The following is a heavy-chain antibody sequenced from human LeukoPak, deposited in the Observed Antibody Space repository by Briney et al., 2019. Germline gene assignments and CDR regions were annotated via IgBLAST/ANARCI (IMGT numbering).Heavy chain of an antibody. Sequence: GGSLRLSCAASGFTFDDYAMHWVRQVPGEGLEWVSLISGNGGNTYYADSVKGRFTISRDNSKNSLYLQMNSLRTEDTALYYCAKDISNWNSRHFDYWGQGTLVTVYS. CDR2: ISGNGGNT. J-gene: IGHJ4*02. D-gene: IGHD1-7*01. CDR1: GFTFDDYA. CDR3: AKDISNWNSRHFDY. V-gene: IGHV3-43*02.